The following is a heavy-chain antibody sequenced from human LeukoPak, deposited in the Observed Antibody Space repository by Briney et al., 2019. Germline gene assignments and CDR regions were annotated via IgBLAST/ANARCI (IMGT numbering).Heavy chain of an antibody. CDR2: TYYRSKWYN. V-gene: IGHV6-1*01. J-gene: IGHJ4*02. CDR3: ARALRLGWTGVDY. Sequence: SQTLSHTCAISGDSVSSNSAAWDWIRQSPSRGLEWLGRTYYRSKWYNDYAVSVKSRIIINPDTSKNQFSLQLNSVTPEDTAVYYCARALRLGWTGVDYWGQGTLVTVSS. D-gene: IGHD6-19*01. CDR1: GDSVSSNSAA.